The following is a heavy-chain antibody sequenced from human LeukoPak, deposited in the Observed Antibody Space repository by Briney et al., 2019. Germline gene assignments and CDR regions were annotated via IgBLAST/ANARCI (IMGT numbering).Heavy chain of an antibody. CDR3: ATNPSSYYDSSGVY. J-gene: IGHJ4*02. V-gene: IGHV4-39*01. Sequence: SETLSLTCTVSGGSIRSSYYYWGWIRQPPGKGLEWIGSIYDSGSTYYNPSLKSRVTISVDTSKNQFSLKLNSVTAADTAVYYCATNPSSYYDSSGVYWGQGTLVTVSS. D-gene: IGHD3-22*01. CDR2: IYDSGST. CDR1: GGSIRSSYYY.